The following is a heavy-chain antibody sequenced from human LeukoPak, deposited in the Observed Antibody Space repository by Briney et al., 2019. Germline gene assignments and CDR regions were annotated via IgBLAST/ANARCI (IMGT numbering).Heavy chain of an antibody. Sequence: ASVKVSCKASGYTFTSYYMHWVRQAPGQGLEWMGLINPSGSSTSYAQKFQGRLSLTRDMSTSTDYMELNSLRAEDTAVYYCAKDSSIAAAGAFDYWGQGTLVTVSS. V-gene: IGHV1-46*01. CDR2: INPSGSST. J-gene: IGHJ4*02. D-gene: IGHD6-13*01. CDR1: GYTFTSYY. CDR3: AKDSSIAAAGAFDY.